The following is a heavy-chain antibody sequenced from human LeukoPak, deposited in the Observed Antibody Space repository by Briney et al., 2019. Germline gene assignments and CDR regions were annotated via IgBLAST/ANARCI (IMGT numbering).Heavy chain of an antibody. CDR1: GGSFSGYY. Sequence: PSETLSLTCAVYGGSFSGYYWSWIRQPPGKGLEWIGEINHSGSTNYNPSLKSRVTISVDTSKNQFSLKLSSVTAADTAVYYCASSTMVVTPLSDHIDYWGQGTLVTVSS. D-gene: IGHD4-23*01. CDR2: INHSGST. CDR3: ASSTMVVTPLSDHIDY. J-gene: IGHJ4*02. V-gene: IGHV4-34*01.